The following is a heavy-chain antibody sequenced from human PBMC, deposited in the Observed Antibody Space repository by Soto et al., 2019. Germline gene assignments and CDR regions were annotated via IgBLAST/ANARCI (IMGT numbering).Heavy chain of an antibody. V-gene: IGHV4-59*01. J-gene: IGHJ1*01. CDR3: VRGEAPTINPILSKPAYFQH. Sequence: SETLSLTCTVSGGSISSYYWSWIRQPPGKGLEWIGYIYYSGSTNYNPSLKSRVTISVDTSKNQFSLKLSSVTAADTAVYYCVRGEAPTINPILSKPAYFQHWGQGTRVTVSS. CDR1: GGSISSYY. D-gene: IGHD2-15*01. CDR2: IYYSGST.